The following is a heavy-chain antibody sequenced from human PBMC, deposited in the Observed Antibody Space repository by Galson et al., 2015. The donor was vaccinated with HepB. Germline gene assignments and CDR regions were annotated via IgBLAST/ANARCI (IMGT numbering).Heavy chain of an antibody. CDR1: GGTLRTYY. D-gene: IGHD4-17*01. J-gene: IGHJ4*02. V-gene: IGHV4-34*08. CDR2: INHSGTT. Sequence: TLSLTCGVYGGTLRTYYWNWIRQSPGKGLEWIGEINHSGTTNYNSSLESRVTISRDTSKNQFFLKLTSVTAADTAVYYCAADYGDFDVFDYWGQGTLVTVSS. CDR3: AADYGDFDVFDY.